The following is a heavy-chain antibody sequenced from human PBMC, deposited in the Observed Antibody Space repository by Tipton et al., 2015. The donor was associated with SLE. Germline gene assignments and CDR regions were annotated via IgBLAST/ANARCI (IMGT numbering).Heavy chain of an antibody. Sequence: TLSLTCTVSGGSIRSHYWSWIRQPPGKGLEWIGHIYYSGSANYTPSLKSRVTISIDTSKNQFSLKLSSVTAADTAVYYCARGRLHLDYWGQGTLVTVSS. CDR1: GGSIRSHY. J-gene: IGHJ4*02. CDR3: ARGRLHLDY. CDR2: IYYSGSA. D-gene: IGHD5-24*01. V-gene: IGHV4-59*11.